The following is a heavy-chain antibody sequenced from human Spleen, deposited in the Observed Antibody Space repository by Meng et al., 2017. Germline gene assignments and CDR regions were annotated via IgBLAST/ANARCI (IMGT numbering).Heavy chain of an antibody. Sequence: PLQQWGAGLWKPAETRSLTFVCLGGSFSDYSWSWIRQPPGKGLEWIGEINHSGSTNYNPSLESRATISVDTSQNNLSLKLSSVTAADSAVYYCARGPTTMAHDFNYWGQGTLVTVSS. J-gene: IGHJ4*02. D-gene: IGHD4-11*01. CDR2: INHSGST. CDR3: ARGPTTMAHDFNY. V-gene: IGHV4-34*01. CDR1: GGSFSDYS.